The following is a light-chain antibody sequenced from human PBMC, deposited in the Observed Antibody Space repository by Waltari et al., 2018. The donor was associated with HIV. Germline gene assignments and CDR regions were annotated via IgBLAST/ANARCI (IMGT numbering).Light chain of an antibody. J-gene: IGLJ2*01. V-gene: IGLV1-51*01. CDR3: VSWDSSLRGVL. CDR1: RSNLGVNY. Sequence: QSVLTQPPSLSAAPGQKVSITCSGSRSNLGVNYVSWYQQFPRTAPKLLIYDNNERPSGIPDRFSGSKSGTSATLDITGLRTGDEADYYCVSWDSSLRGVLFGGGTKLTVL. CDR2: DNN.